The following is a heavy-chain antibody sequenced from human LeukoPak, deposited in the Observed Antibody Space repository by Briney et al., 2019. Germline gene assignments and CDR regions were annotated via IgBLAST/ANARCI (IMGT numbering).Heavy chain of an antibody. Sequence: SETLSLTCAVYGGSFSGYYWSWIRQPPGKGLEWIGEINHSGSTNYNPSLKSRVTISVDTSKNQFSLKLSSVTAADTAVYYCAITYDSSGYYPAYWGQGTLVTVSS. CDR3: AITYDSSGYYPAY. CDR1: GGSFSGYY. CDR2: INHSGST. J-gene: IGHJ4*02. D-gene: IGHD3-22*01. V-gene: IGHV4-34*01.